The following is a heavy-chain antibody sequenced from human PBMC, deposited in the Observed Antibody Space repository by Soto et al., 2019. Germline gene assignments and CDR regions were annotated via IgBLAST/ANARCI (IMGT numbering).Heavy chain of an antibody. D-gene: IGHD3-16*01. Sequence: SETLSLTCTVSGGSISSSSYYWGWIRQPPGKGLEWIGSIYYSGSTYYNPSLKSRVTISVDTSKNQFSLKLSSVTAADTAVYYCARHSLSMGTLHFQHWGQGTLVTVSS. V-gene: IGHV4-39*01. CDR1: GGSISSSSYY. CDR2: IYYSGST. CDR3: ARHSLSMGTLHFQH. J-gene: IGHJ1*01.